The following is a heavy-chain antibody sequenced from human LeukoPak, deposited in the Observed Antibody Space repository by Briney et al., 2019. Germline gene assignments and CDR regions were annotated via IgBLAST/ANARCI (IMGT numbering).Heavy chain of an antibody. V-gene: IGHV3-23*01. CDR1: RFRFSTFP. CDR3: AKSLLTTATGTGRAFDI. CDR2: ISAGGETT. J-gene: IGHJ3*02. Sequence: GGSLRLSCTASRFRFSTFPMGWVRQAPGKGLEWVSGISAGGETTFYADSVRGRLTISRDNSKNTLYLQMNSLRADDTAVYYCAKSLLTTATGTGRAFDIWGQGTMVTVPS. D-gene: IGHD1-1*01.